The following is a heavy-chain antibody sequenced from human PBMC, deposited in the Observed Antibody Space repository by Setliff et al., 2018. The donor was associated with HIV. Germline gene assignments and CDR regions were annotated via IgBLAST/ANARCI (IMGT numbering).Heavy chain of an antibody. Sequence: TSETLSLTCAVYGGSFSGHSWTWIRQPPGKGLEWIASIYHSGNTYYNPSLKSRVTISVDTSKNQFSLKLISVSAADTAVYYCAKLLPAADMAREIDSWGQGTLVTVSS. CDR2: IYHSGNT. CDR1: GGSFSGHS. D-gene: IGHD2-2*01. V-gene: IGHV4-34*01. J-gene: IGHJ4*02. CDR3: AKLLPAADMAREIDS.